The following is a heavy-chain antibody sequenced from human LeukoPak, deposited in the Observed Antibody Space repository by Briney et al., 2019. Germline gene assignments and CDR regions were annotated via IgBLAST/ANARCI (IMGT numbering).Heavy chain of an antibody. J-gene: IGHJ4*02. CDR2: IYYSGST. D-gene: IGHD3-22*01. CDR3: ARAGYSDPFDY. CDR1: GGSISSYY. Sequence: PSETLSLTCTVSGGSISSYYWSWIRQPPGKGLEWIGYIYYSGSTNYNPSLKSRVTISVDTSKNQFSLKLSSVTAADTAVYYCARAGYSDPFDYWGQGTLVTVSS. V-gene: IGHV4-59*01.